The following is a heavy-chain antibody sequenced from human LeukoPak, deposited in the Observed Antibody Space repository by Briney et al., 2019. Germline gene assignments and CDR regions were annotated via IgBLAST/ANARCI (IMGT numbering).Heavy chain of an antibody. V-gene: IGHV1-69*04. CDR1: GGTFSSYA. CDR3: ARDAGCGGDCYYYYGMDV. Sequence: GASVKVSCKASGGTFSSYAISWVRQAPGQGLEWMGRIIPILGIANYAQKSQGRVTITADKSTSTAYMELSSLRSEDTAVYYCARDAGCGGDCYYYYGMDVWGQGTTVTVSS. J-gene: IGHJ6*02. CDR2: IIPILGIA. D-gene: IGHD2-21*02.